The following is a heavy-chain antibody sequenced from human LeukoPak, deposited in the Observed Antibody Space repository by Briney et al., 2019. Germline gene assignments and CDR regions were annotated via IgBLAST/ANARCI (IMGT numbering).Heavy chain of an antibody. CDR1: GYNFTTYW. J-gene: IGHJ4*02. CDR3: ARGSGYDFDDF. Sequence: GESLKISCKASGYNFTTYWIGWVRQMPDKGLEWMGIIYPGDSDTRYSPSFQGQATISADKSIKTAYLQWSSLKASDTAMYYCARGSGYDFDDFWGQGTLVTVSS. D-gene: IGHD5-12*01. V-gene: IGHV5-51*01. CDR2: IYPGDSDT.